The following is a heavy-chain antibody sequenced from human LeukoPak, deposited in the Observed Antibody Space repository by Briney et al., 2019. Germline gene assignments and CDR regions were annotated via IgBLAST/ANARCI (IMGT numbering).Heavy chain of an antibody. J-gene: IGHJ6*03. V-gene: IGHV3-23*01. Sequence: PGGSLRLSCAASGFTFSSYAMSWVRQAPGKGLEWVSAISGSGGSTYYADSVKGRFTISRDNSKNTLYLQMNSLRAEDTAVYYCARSYTVIYYYYMDVWGKGTTVTVSS. CDR2: ISGSGGST. D-gene: IGHD2-21*01. CDR3: ARSYTVIYYYYMDV. CDR1: GFTFSSYA.